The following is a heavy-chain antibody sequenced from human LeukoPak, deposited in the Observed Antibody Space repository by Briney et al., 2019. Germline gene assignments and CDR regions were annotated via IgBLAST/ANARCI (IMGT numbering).Heavy chain of an antibody. CDR1: GFTFSSYG. Sequence: AGGSLRLSCAASGFTFSSYGMHWVRQAPGKGLEWVAVIWYGGSNKYYADSVKGRFTISRDNSKNTLYLQMNSLRAEDTAVYYCAKDRQQQLGVDYWGQGTLVTVSS. V-gene: IGHV3-30*02. J-gene: IGHJ4*02. CDR2: IWYGGSNK. D-gene: IGHD6-13*01. CDR3: AKDRQQQLGVDY.